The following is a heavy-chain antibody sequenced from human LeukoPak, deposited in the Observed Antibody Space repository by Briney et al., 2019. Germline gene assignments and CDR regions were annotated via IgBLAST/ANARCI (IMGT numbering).Heavy chain of an antibody. CDR1: GFTFDDYA. V-gene: IGHV3-9*01. D-gene: IGHD2-15*01. Sequence: GRSLRLSCAASGFTFDDYAMHWIRQAPGKGLEWVSGISWNSGSIGYADSVKGRFTISRDNAKNSLYLQMNSLRAEDTALYYCAKDISRVEGYYYGMDVWGQGTTVTVSS. J-gene: IGHJ6*02. CDR2: ISWNSGSI. CDR3: AKDISRVEGYYYGMDV.